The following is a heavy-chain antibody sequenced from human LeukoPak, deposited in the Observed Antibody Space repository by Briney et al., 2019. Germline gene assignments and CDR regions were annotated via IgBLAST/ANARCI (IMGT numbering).Heavy chain of an antibody. CDR1: GFTFSSYA. D-gene: IGHD4-23*01. V-gene: IGHV3-23*01. CDR3: AILATVVTEIDY. J-gene: IGHJ4*02. CDR2: ISGSGGST. Sequence: GGSLRLSCAASGFTFSSYAMSWVRQAPGKGLEWVSAISGSGGSTYYADSVKGRFTISRDNSKNTLYLQVNSLRAEDTAVYYCAILATVVTEIDYWGQGTLVTVSS.